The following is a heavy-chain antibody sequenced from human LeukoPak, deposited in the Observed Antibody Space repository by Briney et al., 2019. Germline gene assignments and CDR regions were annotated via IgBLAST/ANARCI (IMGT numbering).Heavy chain of an antibody. CDR3: AKGRIKYYYDSSGYDY. CDR2: ISGSGGST. CDR1: GFTFSSYA. V-gene: IGHV3-23*01. Sequence: GGSLRLSCAASGFTFSSYAMSWVRQAPGKGLEWVSAISGSGGSTYYADSVKGRFTISRDNSKNTLYLQMNSLRAEDMAVYYCAKGRIKYYYDSSGYDYWGQGTLVTVSS. D-gene: IGHD3-22*01. J-gene: IGHJ4*02.